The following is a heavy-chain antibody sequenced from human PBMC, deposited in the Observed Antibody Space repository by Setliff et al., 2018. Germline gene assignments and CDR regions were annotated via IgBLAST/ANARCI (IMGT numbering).Heavy chain of an antibody. D-gene: IGHD2-15*01. CDR2: IFYNGMA. J-gene: IGHJ4*02. CDR3: ARASVVHAIAVGY. V-gene: IGHV4-39*01. CDR1: GGSISSSSYY. Sequence: KPSETLSLTCTVSGGSISSSSYYWGWIRQSPGTGLEWIGSIFYNGMAYYNPSLKSRVTMSVDTSKNQFSLNLTSVTAADTAVYYCARASVVHAIAVGYWGQGTLVTVSS.